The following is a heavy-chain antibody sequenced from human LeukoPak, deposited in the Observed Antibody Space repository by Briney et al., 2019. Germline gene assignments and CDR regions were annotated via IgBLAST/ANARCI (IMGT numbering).Heavy chain of an antibody. CDR1: GFTFSSYA. J-gene: IGHJ4*02. CDR2: ISYDGSNK. V-gene: IGHV3-30-3*01. Sequence: GRSLRLSCAASGFTFSSYAMHWVRQAPGKGLEWVAVISYDGSNKYYADSVKGRFTISRDNSKNTLYLQMSNLKTEDTAVYYAVWEYSRSFNSWGQGTLVTVSS. CDR3: VWEYSRSFNS. D-gene: IGHD6-6*01.